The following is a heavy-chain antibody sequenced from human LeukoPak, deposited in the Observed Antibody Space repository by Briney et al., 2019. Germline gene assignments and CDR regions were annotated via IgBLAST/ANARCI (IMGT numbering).Heavy chain of an antibody. D-gene: IGHD3-10*01. CDR1: GFTFSNYA. CDR3: AKGWFGEPRYYFDY. V-gene: IGHV3-64*01. J-gene: IGHJ4*02. Sequence: PGGSLRLSCAASGFTFSNYAFHWVRQAPGKGLERVSAINNNGDSTYYANSVRGRFTISRDNSKNTLYLQMNSLRAEDTAVYYCAKGWFGEPRYYFDYWGQGTLVTVSS. CDR2: INNNGDST.